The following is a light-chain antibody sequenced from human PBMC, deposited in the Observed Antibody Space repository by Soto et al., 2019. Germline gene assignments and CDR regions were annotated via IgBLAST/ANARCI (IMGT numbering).Light chain of an antibody. CDR1: TSDVGGFDS. CDR3: SSYTTSNTWL. CDR2: EVS. J-gene: IGLJ3*02. V-gene: IGLV2-14*01. Sequence: QSVLTQPASVSGSPGQSITISCTATTSDVGGFDSVSWYQQHPGTAPRVIIYEVSNRPSGVSYRFSGSKSANTPSLTISGLQADDEADYYCSSYTTSNTWLFGGGTKVTVL.